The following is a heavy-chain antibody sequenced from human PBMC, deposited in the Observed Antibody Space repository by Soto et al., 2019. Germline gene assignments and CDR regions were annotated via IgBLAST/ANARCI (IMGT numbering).Heavy chain of an antibody. CDR1: GYSFTSYW. J-gene: IGHJ6*02. CDR3: ATTRIPVEDYYYYGMDV. V-gene: IGHV5-51*01. Sequence: GESLKISCKGSGYSFTSYWIGWVRQMPGKGLEWIGIIYPGDSDTRYSPSFQGQVTISADKSISTAYLQWSSLKASDTAMYYCATTRIPVEDYYYYGMDVWGQGTTVTVSS. CDR2: IYPGDSDT.